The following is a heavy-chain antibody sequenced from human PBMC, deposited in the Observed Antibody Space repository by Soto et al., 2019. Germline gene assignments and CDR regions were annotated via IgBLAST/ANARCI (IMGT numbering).Heavy chain of an antibody. Sequence: PSETLSLTCTVSGGSISSYYWSWIRQPPGKGLEWIGYIYYSGSTNYNPSLKSRVTISVDTSKNQFSLKLSSVTAADTAVYYCERHVLYGNFDYWGQGTLVPVSS. V-gene: IGHV4-59*08. CDR2: IYYSGST. CDR1: GGSISSYY. J-gene: IGHJ4*02. D-gene: IGHD2-8*01. CDR3: ERHVLYGNFDY.